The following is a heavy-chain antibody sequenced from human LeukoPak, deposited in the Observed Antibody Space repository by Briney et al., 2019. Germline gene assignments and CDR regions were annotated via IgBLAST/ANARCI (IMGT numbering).Heavy chain of an antibody. D-gene: IGHD6-13*01. CDR1: VYIHPELS. Sequence: ASVKVSRKVSVYIHPELSMHWVRQAPGRGREGMGGFDPEDGETIYAQKFQGSVTMTEDTSTDTAYMELSSLRSEDTAVYYCATMAAAGTGYFDYWRQGTLVTVCS. J-gene: IGHJ4*02. CDR3: ATMAAAGTGYFDY. CDR2: FDPEDGET. V-gene: IGHV1-24*01.